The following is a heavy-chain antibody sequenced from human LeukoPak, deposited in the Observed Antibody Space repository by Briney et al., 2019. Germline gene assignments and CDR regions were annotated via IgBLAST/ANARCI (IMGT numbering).Heavy chain of an antibody. D-gene: IGHD1-14*01. J-gene: IGHJ3*01. CDR1: GYTFGAHY. V-gene: IGHV1-2*02. CDR2: INPTAGDT. CDR3: ARGMFSSSESFDV. Sequence: ASVTVSCKASGYTFGAHYIHWLQQAPGQGLEYMGWINPTAGDTRFAEKSKGRVTLTRDTSTNTVYMELTGLTLADTAVYYCARGMFSSSESFDVWGQGAMVVVSS.